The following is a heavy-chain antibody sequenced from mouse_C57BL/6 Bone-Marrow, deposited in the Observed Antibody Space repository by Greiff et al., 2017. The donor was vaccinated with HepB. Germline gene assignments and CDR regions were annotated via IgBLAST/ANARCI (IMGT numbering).Heavy chain of an antibody. CDR1: GYTFTSYW. J-gene: IGHJ3*01. D-gene: IGHD1-1*01. Sequence: QVQLQQPGAELVKPGASVKLSCKASGYTFTSYWMHWVKQRPGQGLEWIGMIHPNSGSANYNEKFKSKATLTVDKSSSTAYMQLSSLTSEDSAVYYCAPIYYYGSSPFAYWGQGTLVTVSA. CDR3: APIYYYGSSPFAY. V-gene: IGHV1-64*01. CDR2: IHPNSGSA.